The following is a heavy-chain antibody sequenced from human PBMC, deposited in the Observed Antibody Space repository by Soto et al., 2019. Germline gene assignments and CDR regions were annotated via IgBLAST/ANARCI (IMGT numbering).Heavy chain of an antibody. D-gene: IGHD6-13*01. CDR1: GSSISSSSYY. CDR2: IYYSGST. V-gene: IGHV4-39*01. Sequence: SXTLSLTCTVSGSSISSSSYYWGWIRQPPGKGLEWIGSIYYSGSTYYNPSLKSRVTISVDTSKNQFSLKLSYVTAAGTAVYYCARFHYSSSWYFWGQGTLVTVSS. J-gene: IGHJ4*02. CDR3: ARFHYSSSWYF.